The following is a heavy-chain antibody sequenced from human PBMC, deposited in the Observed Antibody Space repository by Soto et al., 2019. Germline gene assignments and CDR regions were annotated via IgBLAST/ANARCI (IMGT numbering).Heavy chain of an antibody. J-gene: IGHJ6*02. V-gene: IGHV1-69*13. D-gene: IGHD3-22*01. Sequence: SVKVSCKTSGGTFSSYAISWVRQAPGQGLEWMGGIIPIFGTANYAQKFQGRVTITADESTSTAYMELSSLRSEDTAVYYCARVGYYDSSGPYGMDVWGQGTTVTVSS. CDR3: ARVGYYDSSGPYGMDV. CDR2: IIPIFGTA. CDR1: GGTFSSYA.